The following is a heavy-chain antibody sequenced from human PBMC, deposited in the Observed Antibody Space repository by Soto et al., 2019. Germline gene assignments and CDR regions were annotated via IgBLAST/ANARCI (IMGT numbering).Heavy chain of an antibody. CDR1: GYTFTSCN. Sequence: VASVKVSCKASGYTFTSCNIHWVRQAPGQGLEWMGVINPSGGGASYAQSFQGRVTLTRDTSTSTVYMELNSLRSEDTAVYYCARASSGTNRLDYWGQGTLVTVSS. V-gene: IGHV1-46*01. D-gene: IGHD1-26*01. CDR3: ARASSGTNRLDY. CDR2: INPSGGGA. J-gene: IGHJ4*02.